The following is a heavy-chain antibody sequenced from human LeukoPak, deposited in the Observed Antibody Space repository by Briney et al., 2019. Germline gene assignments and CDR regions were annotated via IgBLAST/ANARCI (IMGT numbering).Heavy chain of an antibody. CDR3: ARMPPFGYGDYGWFDP. CDR2: IYYSGST. V-gene: IGHV4-39*07. CDR1: GGSISNNNYY. D-gene: IGHD4-17*01. J-gene: IGHJ5*02. Sequence: SSETLSLTCTVSGGSISNNNYYWGWIRQPPGKGLEWIVSIYYSGSTYYNPSLKSRVTISVDTSKNQFSLKLSSVTAADTAVYYCARMPPFGYGDYGWFDPWGQGTLVTVSS.